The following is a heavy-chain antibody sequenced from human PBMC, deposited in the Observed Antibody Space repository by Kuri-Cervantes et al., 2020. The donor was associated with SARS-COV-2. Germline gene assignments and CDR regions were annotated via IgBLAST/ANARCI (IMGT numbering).Heavy chain of an antibody. D-gene: IGHD2-2*01. Sequence: GESLKISCSASGFTFSSSGFHWVRQAPGKGLEYVSAISIDGSEIFYADSVRGRFTISRDNSKNTLYLQMNSLRAEDTAVYYCARDLVPAAMLDYWGQGTLVTVSS. CDR3: ARDLVPAAMLDY. CDR2: ISIDGSEI. CDR1: GFTFSSSG. V-gene: IGHV3-64*04. J-gene: IGHJ4*02.